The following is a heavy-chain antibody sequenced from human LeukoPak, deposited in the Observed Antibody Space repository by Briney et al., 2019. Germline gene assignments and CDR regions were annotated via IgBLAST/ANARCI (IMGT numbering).Heavy chain of an antibody. CDR3: ARADCSSTSCYTYYFDY. J-gene: IGHJ4*02. V-gene: IGHV4-59*01. Sequence: SETLSLTCTVSGGSISSYYWSWIRQPPGKGLEWIGYIYYSGSTNYNPSLKSRVTISVDTSKNQFSLKLSSVTAADTAVYYCARADCSSTSCYTYYFDYWGQGTLVTVSS. CDR2: IYYSGST. D-gene: IGHD2-2*02. CDR1: GGSISSYY.